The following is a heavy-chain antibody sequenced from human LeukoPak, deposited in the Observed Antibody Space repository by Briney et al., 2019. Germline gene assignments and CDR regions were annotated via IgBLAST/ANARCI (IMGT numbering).Heavy chain of an antibody. Sequence: GGSLRLSCAAYGFTFSSYTMNWVRQAPGKGLEWVSYISTGSGTIYYADSVKGRFTISRDNAKNSLYLQMNSLRDEDTAVYYCASGFLTGHSYGMDVWGQGTTVTVSS. CDR1: GFTFSSYT. V-gene: IGHV3-48*02. CDR3: ASGFLTGHSYGMDV. D-gene: IGHD3-9*01. CDR2: ISTGSGTI. J-gene: IGHJ6*02.